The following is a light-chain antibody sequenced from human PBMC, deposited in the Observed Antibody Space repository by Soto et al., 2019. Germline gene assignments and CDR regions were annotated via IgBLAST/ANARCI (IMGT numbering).Light chain of an antibody. CDR2: AAS. J-gene: IGKJ4*01. V-gene: IGKV1-27*01. CDR3: QKYTNVPA. Sequence: DIQMTQSPSTVSASVGDRVTITCRASQGISNYLAWYQQIPGKVPKLLISAASTLQSGVPSRFSGSGSGTDFTLTISSLQPEDVATYYCQKYTNVPAFGGGTKVEIK. CDR1: QGISNY.